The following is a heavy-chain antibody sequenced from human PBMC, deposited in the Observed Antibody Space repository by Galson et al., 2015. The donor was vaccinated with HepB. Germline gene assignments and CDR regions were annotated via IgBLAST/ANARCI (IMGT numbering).Heavy chain of an antibody. CDR1: GFTFSSYG. CDR2: IWYDGSNK. J-gene: IGHJ6*02. V-gene: IGHV3-33*08. D-gene: IGHD7-27*01. Sequence: SLRLSCAASGFTFSSYGMHWVRQAPGKGLEWVAVIWYDGSNKYYADSVKGRFTISRDNSKNTLYLQMNSLRAEDTAVYYCARDPAKLGTGRYYYYGMDVWGQGTTVTVSS. CDR3: ARDPAKLGTGRYYYYGMDV.